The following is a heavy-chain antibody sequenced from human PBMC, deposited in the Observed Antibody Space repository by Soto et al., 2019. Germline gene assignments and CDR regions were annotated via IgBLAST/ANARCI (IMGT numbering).Heavy chain of an antibody. D-gene: IGHD2-2*01. V-gene: IGHV4-59*08. CDR1: GGSISSYY. CDR2: IYYSGST. CDR3: ARQVVVVPAATRWFDP. J-gene: IGHJ5*02. Sequence: SETLSLTCTVSGGSISSYYWSWIRQPPGKGLEWIGYIYYSGSTNYNPSLKSRVTISVDTSKNQFSLKLSSVTAADTAVYYCARQVVVVPAATRWFDPWGQGTLVTVS.